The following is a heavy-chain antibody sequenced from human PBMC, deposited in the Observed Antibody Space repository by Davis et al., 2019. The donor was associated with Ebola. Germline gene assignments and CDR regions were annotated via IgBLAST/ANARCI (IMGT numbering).Heavy chain of an antibody. V-gene: IGHV3-7*03. CDR1: GFTFSSYW. D-gene: IGHD2-15*01. CDR2: IKQDGSEK. CDR3: ARDLREDIVVVVAATGGWFDP. Sequence: GGSLRLSCAASGFTFSSYWMSWVRQAPGKGLEWVANIKQDGSEKYYVDSVKGRFTISRDNAKNSLYLQMNSLRAEDTAVYYCARDLREDIVVVVAATGGWFDPWGQGTLVTVSS. J-gene: IGHJ5*02.